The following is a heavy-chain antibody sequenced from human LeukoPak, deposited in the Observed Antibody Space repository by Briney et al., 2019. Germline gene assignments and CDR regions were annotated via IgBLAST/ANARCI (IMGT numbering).Heavy chain of an antibody. CDR2: ISSSSRTT. V-gene: IGHV3-48*02. Sequence: PGGSLRLSCAASSFSFSAYSMNWVRQAPGKGLEWVSYISSSSRTTYYADSVKGRFTISRDNAKNSLYLQMNSLREEDTAVYYCARQLGITMVRGVINLGYWGQGTLVTVSS. CDR3: ARQLGITMVRGVINLGY. J-gene: IGHJ4*02. CDR1: SFSFSAYS. D-gene: IGHD3-10*01.